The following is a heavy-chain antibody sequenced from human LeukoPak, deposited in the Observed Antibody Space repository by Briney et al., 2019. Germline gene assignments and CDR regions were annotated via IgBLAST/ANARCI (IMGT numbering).Heavy chain of an antibody. V-gene: IGHV1-69*05. Sequence: ASVKVSCKASGGTFSSYAISWVRQAPGQGLEWMGRIIPIFGTANYAQKFQGRVTITTDESTSTAYMELSSLRSEDTAVYYCARRYCSGGSCPVGYWGQGTLVTVSS. CDR2: IIPIFGTA. D-gene: IGHD2-15*01. J-gene: IGHJ4*02. CDR3: ARRYCSGGSCPVGY. CDR1: GGTFSSYA.